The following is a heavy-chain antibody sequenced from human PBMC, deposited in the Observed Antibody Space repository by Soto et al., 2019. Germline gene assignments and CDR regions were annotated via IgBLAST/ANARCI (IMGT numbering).Heavy chain of an antibody. Sequence: GSLRLSCAASGFTFSSYSMNWVRQAPGKGLEWVSSISSSSSYIYYADSVKGRFTISRDNAKNSLYLQMNSLRAEDTAVYYCARATTVTTLFDYCGQGTLVTVSS. CDR2: ISSSSSYI. CDR1: GFTFSSYS. D-gene: IGHD4-17*01. CDR3: ARATTVTTLFDY. J-gene: IGHJ4*02. V-gene: IGHV3-21*01.